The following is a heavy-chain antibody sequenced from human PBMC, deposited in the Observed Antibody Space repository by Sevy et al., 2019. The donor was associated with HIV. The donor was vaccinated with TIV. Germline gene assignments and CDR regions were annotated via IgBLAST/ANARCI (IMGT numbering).Heavy chain of an antibody. V-gene: IGHV4-38-2*02. J-gene: IGHJ6*02. D-gene: IGHD3-10*01. CDR3: ARDFKYYGSGTLFNYYGMDV. CDR1: GYSISSGYY. Sequence: SETLSLTCAVSGYSISSGYYWGWIRQPPGKGLEWIGSIYHSGSTYSNPSLKSRVTISVDTSKNQFSLKLSSVTAADTAVYYCARDFKYYGSGTLFNYYGMDVWGQGTTVTVSS. CDR2: IYHSGST.